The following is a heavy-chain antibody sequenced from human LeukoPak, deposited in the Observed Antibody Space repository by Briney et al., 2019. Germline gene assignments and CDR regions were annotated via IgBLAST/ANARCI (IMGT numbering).Heavy chain of an antibody. J-gene: IGHJ5*02. CDR2: FDPEDGET. CDR1: GYTLTELS. CDR3: ATTVTTSFWWFDP. Sequence: ASVKVSCKVSGYTLTELSMHWVRQAPGKGLEWMGGFDPEDGETIYAQKLQGRVTMTEDTSTDTAYMELSSLRSEDTAVYYCATTVTTSFWWFDPWGQGTLVTVSS. D-gene: IGHD4-17*01. V-gene: IGHV1-24*01.